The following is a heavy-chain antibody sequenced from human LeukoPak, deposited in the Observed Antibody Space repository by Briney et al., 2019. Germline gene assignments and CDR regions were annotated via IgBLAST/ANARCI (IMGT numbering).Heavy chain of an antibody. D-gene: IGHD6-13*01. CDR3: ARSIAAAQYYYYYMDV. CDR2: INHSGST. CDR1: GGSFSGYY. V-gene: IGHV4-34*01. J-gene: IGHJ6*03. Sequence: PSETLSLTCAVYGGSFSGYYWSWIRQPPGKGLEWIGEINHSGSTNYNPSLKSRVTISVDTSKNQFSLKLNSVTAADTAVYYCARSIAAAQYYYYYMDVWGKGTTVTVS.